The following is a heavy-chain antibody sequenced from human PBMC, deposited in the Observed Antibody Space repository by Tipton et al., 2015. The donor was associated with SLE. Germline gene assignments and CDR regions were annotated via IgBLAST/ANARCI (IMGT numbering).Heavy chain of an antibody. CDR3: ARGPYYYDSSGPSDV. CDR2: IASSDYYR. J-gene: IGHJ6*04. D-gene: IGHD3-22*01. CDR1: GFTFISYS. Sequence: SLRLSCEASGFTFISYSMNWVRQAPGKGLEWVSSIASSDYYRYYADSVKGRFTVSRDNGKNSLYLQMNSLRAEDTAVYYCARGPYYYDSSGPSDVWGKGTTVTVSS. V-gene: IGHV3-21*01.